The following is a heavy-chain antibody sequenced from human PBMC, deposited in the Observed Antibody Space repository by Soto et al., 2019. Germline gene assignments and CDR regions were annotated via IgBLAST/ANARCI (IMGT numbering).Heavy chain of an antibody. CDR2: IKQDGSEK. CDR3: ARDGGSSWLYYYYYMDV. D-gene: IGHD6-13*01. CDR1: GFTFSSYW. Sequence: EVQLVESGGGLVQPGGSLRLSCAASGFTFSSYWMSWVRQAPGKGLEWVANIKQDGSEKYYVDSVKGQFTISRDNAKNSLYLQMNSLRAEDTAVYYCARDGGSSWLYYYYYMDVWGKGTTVTVSS. V-gene: IGHV3-7*01. J-gene: IGHJ6*03.